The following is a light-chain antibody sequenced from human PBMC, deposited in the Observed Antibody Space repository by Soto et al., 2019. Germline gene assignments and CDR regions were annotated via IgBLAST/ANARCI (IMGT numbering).Light chain of an antibody. Sequence: QSVLTQPPSVSAAPGQKVTISCSGSSSNIGNNYVSWYQQLPGTAPKLLIYDTNKRPSGIPDRFSGSKSGTSATLGITGLQTGDEADYYCGTWDSSLSASYVFGTGTKLTVL. V-gene: IGLV1-51*01. J-gene: IGLJ1*01. CDR2: DTN. CDR3: GTWDSSLSASYV. CDR1: SSNIGNNY.